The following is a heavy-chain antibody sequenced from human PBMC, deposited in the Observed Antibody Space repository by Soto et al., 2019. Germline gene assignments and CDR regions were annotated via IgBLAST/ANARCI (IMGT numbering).Heavy chain of an antibody. D-gene: IGHD3-10*01. V-gene: IGHV1-3*01. CDR2: INAGTGNT. CDR1: GYTFTSYA. CDR3: ARVGTYYGSGTTYDY. J-gene: IGHJ4*02. Sequence: QVQLVQSGAEVKKPGASVKVSCKASGYTFTSYAMHWVRQAPGQRLEWMGWINAGTGNTKYSQKFQGRVTITRDTSASTRYMELSSLRSEDTAVYYWARVGTYYGSGTTYDYWGQGTLVTVSS.